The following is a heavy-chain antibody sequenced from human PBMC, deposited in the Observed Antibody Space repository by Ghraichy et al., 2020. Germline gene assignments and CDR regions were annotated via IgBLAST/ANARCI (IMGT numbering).Heavy chain of an antibody. J-gene: IGHJ5*02. CDR1: GFTFSSYA. Sequence: LSLTCAASGFTFSSYAMAWVRQTPGTGLEWVATIDASGSATHYADYVKGRFTISRDNSKDTLYLQMSSLSVEDTAVYYCPKDVGPTGDWFDPWGQGTLVTVSS. CDR2: IDASGSAT. CDR3: PKDVGPTGDWFDP. V-gene: IGHV3-23*01. D-gene: IGHD1-26*01.